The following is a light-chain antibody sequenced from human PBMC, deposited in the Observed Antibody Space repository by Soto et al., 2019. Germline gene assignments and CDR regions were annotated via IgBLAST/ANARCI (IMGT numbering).Light chain of an antibody. CDR2: GAS. CDR3: QQYGSSLRGT. V-gene: IGKV3-20*01. Sequence: EIVLTQSPGTLSLSPGERATLSCRASQSVSSSYLAWYQQKPGQAPRLLIYGASSRATGIPDRFSGSGSGTDFTLTISRREPEDVAVYYWQQYGSSLRGTFGQGTKVEIK. J-gene: IGKJ1*01. CDR1: QSVSSSY.